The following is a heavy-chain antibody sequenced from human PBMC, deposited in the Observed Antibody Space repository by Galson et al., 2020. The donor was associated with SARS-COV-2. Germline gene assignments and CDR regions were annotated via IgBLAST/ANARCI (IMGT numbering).Heavy chain of an antibody. V-gene: IGHV1-18*04. CDR2: ISTYNGAT. Sequence: ASVKVSCKTSGYTFTSYAISWVRQATGQGLEYMGWISTYNGATNHPQRLQGRVTMTTDTSTSTAYMELRSLRSDDTAVYYCARGSYFDYWGKGTLVTVSS. J-gene: IGHJ4*02. CDR1: GYTFTSYA. CDR3: ARGSYFDY.